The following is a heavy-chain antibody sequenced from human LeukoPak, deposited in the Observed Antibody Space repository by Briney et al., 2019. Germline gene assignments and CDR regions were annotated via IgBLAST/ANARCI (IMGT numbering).Heavy chain of an antibody. CDR2: INHSGST. J-gene: IGHJ4*02. Sequence: SETLSLTCAVYGGSFSGYYWSWIRQPPGKGLEWIGEINHSGSTNYSPSLKSRVTISVDTSKNQFSLKLSSVTAADTAVYYCARGQTFNSSSLYYFDYWGQGTLVTVSS. D-gene: IGHD6-13*01. V-gene: IGHV4-34*01. CDR1: GGSFSGYY. CDR3: ARGQTFNSSSLYYFDY.